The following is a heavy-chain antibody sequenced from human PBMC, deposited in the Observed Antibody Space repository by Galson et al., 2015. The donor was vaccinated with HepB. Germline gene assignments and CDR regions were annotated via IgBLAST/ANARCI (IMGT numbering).Heavy chain of an antibody. D-gene: IGHD3-9*01. J-gene: IGHJ3*02. CDR2: IYWDDDK. CDR1: GFSLNTSGLG. Sequence: PALVKPTQTLTLTCSFSGFSLNTSGLGVGWIRQPPGKALEWLALIYWDDDKWYSPSLTSRLTITKDTSKNQVVLTMTNMDPVDTATYFCAHRLAAVDILTGYYGDTFDIWGQGTMVTVSS. V-gene: IGHV2-5*02. CDR3: AHRLAAVDILTGYYGDTFDI.